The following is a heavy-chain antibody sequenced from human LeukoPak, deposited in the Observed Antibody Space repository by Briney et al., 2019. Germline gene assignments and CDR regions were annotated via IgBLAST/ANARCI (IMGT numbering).Heavy chain of an antibody. Sequence: RGSLRLSCAASGFTFSSYGMHWVRQDPGKGLEWVAFIRYDGSNKYYADSVKGRFTISRDNSKNTLYLQMNSLRAEDTAVYYCATYRQVLLPFESWGQGTLVTVSS. CDR2: IRYDGSNK. V-gene: IGHV3-30*02. J-gene: IGHJ4*02. CDR1: GFTFSSYG. CDR3: ATYRQVLLPFES. D-gene: IGHD2-8*02.